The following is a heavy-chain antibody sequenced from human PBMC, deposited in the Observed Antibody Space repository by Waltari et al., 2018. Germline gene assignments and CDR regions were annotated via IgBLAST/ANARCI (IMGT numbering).Heavy chain of an antibody. V-gene: IGHV4-34*01. D-gene: IGHD6-13*01. Sequence: QVQLQQWGAGLLKPSETLSLTCSVYGGSFSGYYWSWFRQPPGKGLEWIGEINHSGSTNYNPSLKSRVTISVDTSKNQFSLKLSSVTAADTAVYYCASVWQQLVPGWFDPWGQGTLVTVSS. CDR1: GGSFSGYY. CDR3: ASVWQQLVPGWFDP. CDR2: INHSGST. J-gene: IGHJ5*02.